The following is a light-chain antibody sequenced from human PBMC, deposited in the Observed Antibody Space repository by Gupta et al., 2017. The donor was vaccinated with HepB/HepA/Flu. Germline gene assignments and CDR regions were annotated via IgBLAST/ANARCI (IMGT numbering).Light chain of an antibody. CDR2: GAS. CDR1: QSVTSSY. J-gene: IGKJ1*01. Sequence: ELVLTQSPGTLSLSPGERVTLSCRASQSVTSSYLAWYQQKPGQAPRLLIYGASSRATGIPDRFSGSGSGTDFTLTISRLEPEDFAVYYCQQYGNSPWTFGQGTKVEIK. CDR3: QQYGNSPWT. V-gene: IGKV3-20*01.